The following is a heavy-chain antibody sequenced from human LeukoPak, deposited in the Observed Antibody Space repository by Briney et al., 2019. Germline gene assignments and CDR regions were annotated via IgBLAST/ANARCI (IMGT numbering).Heavy chain of an antibody. D-gene: IGHD6-13*01. Sequence: GGSLRLSCAASGFTFGHYWMTWVRQAPGKGLEWVANINTDGSAIFYADSVKGRFTISRENVKNSLSLQMNSQRVEDTAVYYCAKTDDSAAGPFWGQGTLVAVSS. CDR1: GFTFGHYW. V-gene: IGHV3-7*01. CDR3: AKTDDSAAGPF. CDR2: INTDGSAI. J-gene: IGHJ4*02.